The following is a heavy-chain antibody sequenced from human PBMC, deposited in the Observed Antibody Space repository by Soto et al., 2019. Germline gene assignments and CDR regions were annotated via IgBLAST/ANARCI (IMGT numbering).Heavy chain of an antibody. V-gene: IGHV1-69*13. CDR1: GGTFSSYA. D-gene: IGHD3-3*01. CDR2: IIPIFGTA. Sequence: ASVKVSCKASGGTFSSYAISWVRQAPGQGLEWMGGIIPIFGTANYAQKFQGRVTITADESTSTAYMELSSLRSEDTAVYYCARAILRFLAWLPPESYYYGMDVWGQGTTVTVSS. J-gene: IGHJ6*02. CDR3: ARAILRFLAWLPPESYYYGMDV.